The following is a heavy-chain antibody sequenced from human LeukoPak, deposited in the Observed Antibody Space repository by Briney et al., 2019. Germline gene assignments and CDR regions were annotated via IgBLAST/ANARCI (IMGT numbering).Heavy chain of an antibody. Sequence: GGSLRLSCAASGSTFSSYAMHWVRQAPGKGLEWVAVISYDGSNKYYADSVKGRFTISRDNSKNTLYLQMNSLRAEDTAVYYCARQTDNRDGYNFGAFDYWGQGTLVTVSS. D-gene: IGHD5-24*01. J-gene: IGHJ4*02. CDR3: ARQTDNRDGYNFGAFDY. V-gene: IGHV3-30*04. CDR1: GSTFSSYA. CDR2: ISYDGSNK.